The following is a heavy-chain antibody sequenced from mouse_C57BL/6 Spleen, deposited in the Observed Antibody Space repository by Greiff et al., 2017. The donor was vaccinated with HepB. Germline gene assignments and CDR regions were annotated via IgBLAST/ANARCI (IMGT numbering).Heavy chain of an antibody. J-gene: IGHJ2*01. CDR2: ISSGSSTI. D-gene: IGHD2-3*01. CDR1: GFTFRDYG. CDR3: ARGGGYYDY. V-gene: IGHV5-17*01. Sequence: EVKLMESGGGLVKPGGSLKLSCAASGFTFRDYGMHWVRKAPEKGLEWVAYISSGSSTIYYADTVKGRFTISRDNAKNTLFLQMTSLRSEATAMYYCARGGGYYDYWGQGTTLTVSS.